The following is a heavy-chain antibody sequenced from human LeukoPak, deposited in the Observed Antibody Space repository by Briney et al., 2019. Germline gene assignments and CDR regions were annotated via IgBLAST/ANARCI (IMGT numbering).Heavy chain of an antibody. CDR2: ISDSGHDT. Sequence: PGGSLRLSYAASGFTFPNYDMSWVRQAPGKGLEWVSTISDSGHDTSYADSVKGRFTISRDNSKNTLYLQMSSLRAEDTALYYCATGEYYFDFWGQGTLVTVSS. CDR3: ATGEYYFDF. D-gene: IGHD3-16*01. CDR1: GFTFPNYD. V-gene: IGHV3-23*01. J-gene: IGHJ4*02.